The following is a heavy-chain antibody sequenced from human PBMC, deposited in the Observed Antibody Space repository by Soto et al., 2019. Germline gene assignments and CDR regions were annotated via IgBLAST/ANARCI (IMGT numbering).Heavy chain of an antibody. D-gene: IGHD1-1*01. CDR2: INPSGRT. CDR3: ARTRNRWFDS. J-gene: IGHJ5*01. Sequence: SETLSLTCVVSGDSFRDYYWSWIRQSPGVGLEWIGEINPSGRTEYNPSLRGRVTLSVDTSKNQFSLTLSTMTAADTAVYYCARTRNRWFDSWGQGALVTVSS. V-gene: IGHV4-34*01. CDR1: GDSFRDYY.